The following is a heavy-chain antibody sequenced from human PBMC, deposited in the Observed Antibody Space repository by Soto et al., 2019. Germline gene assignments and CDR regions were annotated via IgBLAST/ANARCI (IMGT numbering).Heavy chain of an antibody. CDR1: GYTFTGYY. CDR2: INPNSGGT. D-gene: IGHD1-26*01. J-gene: IGHJ6*02. Sequence: QVQLVQSGAEVKKPGASVKVSCKASGYTFTGYYMHWVRQAPGQGLEWMGWINPNSGGTHYAQKFQGRVTMTRDTSISTAYMDLSRLRSDDTAVYYCARDHCVGATDYYYYYGMDVWGQGTTVTVSS. V-gene: IGHV1-2*02. CDR3: ARDHCVGATDYYYYYGMDV.